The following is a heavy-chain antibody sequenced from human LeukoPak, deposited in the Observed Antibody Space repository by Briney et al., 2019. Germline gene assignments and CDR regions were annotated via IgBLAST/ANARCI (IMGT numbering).Heavy chain of an antibody. D-gene: IGHD6-19*01. CDR2: IKPNSGGT. J-gene: IGHJ4*02. CDR3: ARGVAVAGVDY. CDR1: GYTFTGYY. V-gene: IGHV1-2*02. Sequence: ASVKVSFTASGYTFTGYYIHWVRQAPGQGLEWMGWIKPNSGGTNYAQKFQGRVTMTRDTSISTAYMELSRLRSDDTAVYYCARGVAVAGVDYWGQGTLVTVSS.